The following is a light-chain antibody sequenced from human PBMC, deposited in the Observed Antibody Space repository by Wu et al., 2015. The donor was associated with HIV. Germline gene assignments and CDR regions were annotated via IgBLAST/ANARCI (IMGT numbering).Light chain of an antibody. CDR3: QQRSNWLIT. V-gene: IGKV3-11*01. Sequence: SLSYLGKSTLSSRASQSVATFCLVPTETCQAPRLLIHDTSKRATGTPARFSASGSGTDFTLTISNLEPEDFAVYYCQQRSNWLITFGQGTRLEIK. CDR1: QSVAT. J-gene: IGKJ5*01. CDR2: DTS.